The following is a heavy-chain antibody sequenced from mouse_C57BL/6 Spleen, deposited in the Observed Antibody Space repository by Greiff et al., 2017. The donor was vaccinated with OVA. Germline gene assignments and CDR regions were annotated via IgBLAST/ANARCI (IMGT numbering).Heavy chain of an antibody. CDR3: ARALANGDKGGYYFDY. J-gene: IGHJ2*01. D-gene: IGHD4-1*01. V-gene: IGHV1-81*01. CDR2: IYPRSGNT. CDR1: GYTFTSYG. Sequence: VQLQQSGAELARPGASVKLSCKASGYTFTSYGISWVKQRTGQGLEWIGEIYPRSGNTYYNEKFKGKATLTADKSSSTAYMELRSLTSEDSAVYFCARALANGDKGGYYFDYWGQGTTLTVSS.